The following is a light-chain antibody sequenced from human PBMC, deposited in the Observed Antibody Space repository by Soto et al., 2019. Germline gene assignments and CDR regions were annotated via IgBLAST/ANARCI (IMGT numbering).Light chain of an antibody. Sequence: QAVVTQSPSASGTPGQTIAISCSGGSSNIGSHTVNWYQQLPGTAPRLLIYSNTQRPSGVPDRFSGSKSGTSASLAISGLQSEYEGDYYCAAWDDSLNGVVFGGGTQLTVL. CDR1: SSNIGSHT. CDR3: AAWDDSLNGVV. V-gene: IGLV1-44*01. CDR2: SNT. J-gene: IGLJ7*01.